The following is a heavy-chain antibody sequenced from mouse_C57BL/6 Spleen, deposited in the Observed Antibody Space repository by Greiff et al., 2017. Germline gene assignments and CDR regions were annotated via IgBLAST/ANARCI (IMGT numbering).Heavy chain of an antibody. V-gene: IGHV1-61*01. CDR3: ARSLFITTALDV. CDR1: GYTFTSYW. D-gene: IGHD1-1*01. CDR2: IYPSDSET. J-gene: IGHJ1*03. Sequence: QVQLQPPGAELVRPGSSVKLSCKASGYTFTSYWMDWVKQRPGQGLEWIGNIYPSDSETHYNQKFKDKATLTVDKSSSTAYMQLSSLTSEDSAVYYCARSLFITTALDVWGTGTTVTVSS.